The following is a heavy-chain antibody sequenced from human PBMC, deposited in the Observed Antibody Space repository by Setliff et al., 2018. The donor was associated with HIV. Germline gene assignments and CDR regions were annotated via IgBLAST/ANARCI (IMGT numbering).Heavy chain of an antibody. CDR3: ARQGSVYGDYVFDN. V-gene: IGHV4-34*01. Sequence: SETLSLSCAVYGGSFSGYYWSWIRQSPGKELAWIGGINHSGSTNYNPSLKSRVAISVDTSKTQFSLKLTSVTAADTALYFCARQGSVYGDYVFDNWGQGTLVTVSS. CDR1: GGSFSGYY. D-gene: IGHD4-17*01. J-gene: IGHJ4*02. CDR2: INHSGST.